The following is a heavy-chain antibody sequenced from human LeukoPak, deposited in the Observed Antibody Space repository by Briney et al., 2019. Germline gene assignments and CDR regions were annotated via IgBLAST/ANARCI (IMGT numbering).Heavy chain of an antibody. CDR1: GGSFSGYY. CDR3: ARWAYSSSWYGVRYFDY. J-gene: IGHJ4*02. D-gene: IGHD6-13*01. Sequence: PSETLSLTCAVYGGSFSGYYWSWIRQPPGKGLEWIGEFNHSGSTNYNPSLKSRVTISVDTSKNQFSLKLSSVTAADTAVYYCARWAYSSSWYGVRYFDYWGQGTLVTVSS. V-gene: IGHV4-34*01. CDR2: FNHSGST.